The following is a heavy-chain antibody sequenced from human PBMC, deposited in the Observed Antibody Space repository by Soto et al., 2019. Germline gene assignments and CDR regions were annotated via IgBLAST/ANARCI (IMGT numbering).Heavy chain of an antibody. CDR2: INPNSGGT. D-gene: IGHD1-26*01. V-gene: IGHV1-2*02. J-gene: IGHJ5*02. CDR1: GYTFTGYY. Sequence: QVQLVQSGAEVKKPGASVKVSCKASGYTFTGYYMHWVRQAPGQGLEWMGWINPNSGGTNYAQKFQGRVTMTRDTSIGTAYWGRGGLGSDDPAVYYCAVWAGARIFGPGGQGTLVTVSS. CDR3: AVWAGARIFGP.